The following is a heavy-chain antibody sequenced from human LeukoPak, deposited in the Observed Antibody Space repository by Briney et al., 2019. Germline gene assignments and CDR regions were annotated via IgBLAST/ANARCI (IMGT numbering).Heavy chain of an antibody. CDR2: IYYTGST. CDR1: GDSIRSYY. V-gene: IGHV4-59*08. CDR3: ASHGSSGHDPLT. Sequence: SETLSLTCTVSGDSIRSYYWNWIRRPPGKGLEWIGYIYYTGSTSYNPSLKSRVSISLDTSKSQFSLRLTSVTAADTAVYYCASHGSSGHDPLTWGQGTLVTVSS. J-gene: IGHJ4*01. D-gene: IGHD5-12*01.